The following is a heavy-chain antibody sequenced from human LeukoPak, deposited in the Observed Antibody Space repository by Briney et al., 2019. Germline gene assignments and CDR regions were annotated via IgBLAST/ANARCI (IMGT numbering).Heavy chain of an antibody. CDR2: INHSGST. Sequence: SETLSLTCAVYGGSFSGYYWSWIRQPPGKGLEWIGEINHSGSTNYNPSLKSQVTISVDTSKNQFSLKLSSVTAADTAVYYCARARLKTGPYYGSGSYYISDYFDYWGQGTLVTVSS. CDR3: ARARLKTGPYYGSGSYYISDYFDY. V-gene: IGHV4-34*01. D-gene: IGHD3-10*01. CDR1: GGSFSGYY. J-gene: IGHJ4*02.